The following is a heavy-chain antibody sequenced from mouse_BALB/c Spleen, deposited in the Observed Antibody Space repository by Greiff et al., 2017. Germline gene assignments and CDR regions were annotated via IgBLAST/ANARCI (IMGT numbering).Heavy chain of an antibody. CDR1: GYTFTSYT. Sequence: VQLQQSGAELARPGASVKMSCKASGYTFTSYTMPWVQQRPGQGLEWIGYINPSSGYTNYNQKFKDKATLTADKSCSTAYMQLSSLTSEDSAVYYCASGGYYGYFDYWGQGTTHTVSS. D-gene: IGHD1-1*01. CDR2: INPSSGYT. J-gene: IGHJ2*01. CDR3: ASGGYYGYFDY. V-gene: IGHV1-4*01.